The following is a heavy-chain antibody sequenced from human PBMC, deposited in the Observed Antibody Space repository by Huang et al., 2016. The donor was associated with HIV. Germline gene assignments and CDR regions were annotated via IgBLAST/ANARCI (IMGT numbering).Heavy chain of an antibody. CDR1: GGSMSSYY. V-gene: IGHV4-59*01. CDR2: IYYSGGT. J-gene: IGHJ5*02. Sequence: QVQLQESGPGLVKPSETLSLTCTVSGGSMSSYYWSWIRQPPGKGLEWIGYIYYSGGTNYNPSLTSRVTISVDTSKNQFSLRRSSVTAADTAVYYCASASIAARRWFDPWGQGSLVTVSS. D-gene: IGHD6-6*01. CDR3: ASASIAARRWFDP.